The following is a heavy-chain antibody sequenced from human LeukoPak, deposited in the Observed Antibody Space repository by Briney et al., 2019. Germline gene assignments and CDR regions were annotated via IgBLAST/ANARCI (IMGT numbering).Heavy chain of an antibody. CDR1: GYTFTSYG. D-gene: IGHD3-3*01. J-gene: IGHJ3*02. CDR2: ISAYNGNT. V-gene: IGHV1-18*01. CDR3: ARYDYDFWSGQDAFDI. Sequence: ASVKVSCKASGYTFTSYGISWVRQAPGQGLEWMGWISAYNGNTNYAQKLQGRVTMTTDTSTSTAYMELRSLRSDDTAVYYCARYDYDFWSGQDAFDIWGQGTMVTVSS.